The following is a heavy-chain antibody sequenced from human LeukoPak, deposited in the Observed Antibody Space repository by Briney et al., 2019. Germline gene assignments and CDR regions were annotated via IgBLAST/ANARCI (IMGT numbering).Heavy chain of an antibody. CDR2: IYYSGST. D-gene: IGHD4-17*01. Sequence: SETLSLTCTVSGGSISSYYWSWIRQPPGEGLEWIGYIYYSGSTNYNPSLKSRVTISVDTSKNQFSLKLSSVTAADTAVYYCARAYGDYFDPWGQGTLVTVSS. V-gene: IGHV4-59*01. CDR3: ARAYGDYFDP. CDR1: GGSISSYY. J-gene: IGHJ5*02.